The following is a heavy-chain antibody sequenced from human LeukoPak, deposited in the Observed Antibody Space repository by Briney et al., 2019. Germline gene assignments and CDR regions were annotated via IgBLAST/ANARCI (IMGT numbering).Heavy chain of an antibody. CDR1: GFTFSSYW. Sequence: GGSLRLSCAASGFTFSSYWMSWVRQAPGKGLEWVANIKQDGSEKYYVDSVKGRFTISRDNSKNTLYLQMNSLRAEDTAVYYCAKDAVHDSSGYYLGPEYFQHWGQGTLVTVSS. J-gene: IGHJ1*01. CDR3: AKDAVHDSSGYYLGPEYFQH. V-gene: IGHV3-7*03. CDR2: IKQDGSEK. D-gene: IGHD3-22*01.